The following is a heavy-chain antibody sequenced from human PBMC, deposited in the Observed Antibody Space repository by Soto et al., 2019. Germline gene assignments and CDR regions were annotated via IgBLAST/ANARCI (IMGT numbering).Heavy chain of an antibody. CDR3: ATEAGVRYPFDP. V-gene: IGHV4-59*01. J-gene: IGHJ5*02. CDR2: IYDSGST. CDR1: NGSLNFYY. D-gene: IGHD3-9*01. Sequence: PSETLSLTCNVSNGSLNFYYWSWIRQPPGKGLEWIGYIYDSGSTNYNPSLKSRVTISVDTSKNQFSLKLTSVTAADTAMYYCATEAGVRYPFDPWGQGTLVTVSS.